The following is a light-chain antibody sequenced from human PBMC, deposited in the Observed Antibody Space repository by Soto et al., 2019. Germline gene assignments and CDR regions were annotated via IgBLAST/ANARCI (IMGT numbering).Light chain of an antibody. V-gene: IGLV2-14*03. CDR1: SNDVGAYHF. CDR3: SSYVTDDTYV. J-gene: IGLJ1*01. Sequence: QSALTQPASVSGSPGQSIAISCTGTSNDVGAYHFVTWFQQQPGKAPKLIIYDVENRPSGVSARFSASKSGNTASLTISGLQAEDEADYYCSSYVTDDTYVFGSGTKLTV. CDR2: DVE.